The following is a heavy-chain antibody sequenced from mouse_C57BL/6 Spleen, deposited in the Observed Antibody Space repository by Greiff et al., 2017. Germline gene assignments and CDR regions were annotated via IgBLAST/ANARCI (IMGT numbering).Heavy chain of an antibody. CDR1: GYTFTSYW. CDR2: IHPNSGST. V-gene: IGHV1-64*01. D-gene: IGHD2-5*01. J-gene: IGHJ1*03. CDR3: PKRDDSNYEGDFDF. Sequence: QVQLQQPGAELVKPGASVKLSCKASGYTFTSYWMHWVKQRPGQGLEWIGMIHPNSGSTNYNEKFKSKATLTVDKSSSTAYMQLSSLTSEDSAVYYCPKRDDSNYEGDFDFWGKGTTVTVSS.